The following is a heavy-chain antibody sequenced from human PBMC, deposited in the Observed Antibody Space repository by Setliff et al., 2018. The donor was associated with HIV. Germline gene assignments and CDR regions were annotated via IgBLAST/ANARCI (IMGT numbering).Heavy chain of an antibody. J-gene: IGHJ6*03. D-gene: IGHD6-19*01. CDR1: GYTLTDYY. CDR2: VNPHDGGT. V-gene: IGHV1-2*02. CDR3: ARGAWYSSGWYSSRYMDV. Sequence: ASVKVSCKASGYTLTDYYVQWVRQAPGQGLEWMGWVNPHDGGTYYAQILEGRVAMTRDTSTSTAYMELNRLTFDDTAVYYCARGAWYSSGWYSSRYMDVWGKGTTVTVSS.